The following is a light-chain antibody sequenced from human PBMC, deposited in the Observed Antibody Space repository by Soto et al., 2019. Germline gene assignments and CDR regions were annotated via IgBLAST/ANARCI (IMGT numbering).Light chain of an antibody. V-gene: IGLV2-8*01. CDR3: SSYAGSIL. CDR2: EVS. J-gene: IGLJ1*01. CDR1: SSDVGGYNY. Sequence: QSVLTQPPSASGSPGQSVTISCTGTSSDVGGYNYVSWYQQHPGKAPKLMIYEVSKRPSGVPDRFSGSKSGNTASLTVSGLQAEDEADYYCSSYAGSILFGTGTKVPS.